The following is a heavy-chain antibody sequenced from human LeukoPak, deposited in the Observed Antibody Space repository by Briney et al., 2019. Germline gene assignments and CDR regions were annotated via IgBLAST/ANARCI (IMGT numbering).Heavy chain of an antibody. Sequence: PSETLSLTCTVSGGSISSSSYYWGWIRQPPGKGLEWIGSIYYSGSTYYNASLKCRVTISVDTSKNQLSLKLSSVTAADTDVYYCARRYNWDDELLWGQGTMVTVSS. J-gene: IGHJ3*01. D-gene: IGHD1-1*01. CDR1: GGSISSSSYY. CDR3: ARRYNWDDELL. V-gene: IGHV4-39*01. CDR2: IYYSGST.